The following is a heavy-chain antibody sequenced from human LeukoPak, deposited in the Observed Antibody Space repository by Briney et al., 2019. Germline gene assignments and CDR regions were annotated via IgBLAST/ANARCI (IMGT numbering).Heavy chain of an antibody. V-gene: IGHV3-23*01. D-gene: IGHD3-9*01. J-gene: IGHJ5*02. Sequence: GGSLRLSCAASGFTFSSYAMSWVRQAPGKGLEWVSDISGSGGSTYYAGSVKGRFTISRDNSKNTLYLQMNSLRAEDTAVYYCAVPPITIFYAVGFDPWGQGTLVTVSS. CDR1: GFTFSSYA. CDR2: ISGSGGST. CDR3: AVPPITIFYAVGFDP.